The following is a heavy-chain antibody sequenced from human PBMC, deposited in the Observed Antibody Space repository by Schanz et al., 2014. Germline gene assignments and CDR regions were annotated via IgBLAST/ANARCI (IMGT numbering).Heavy chain of an antibody. CDR1: GDSISSTSYY. Sequence: QLQMQESGPGLVKPSETLSLTCSVSGDSISSTSYYWGWIRQPPGKGLEWIGSIYYSGSTYYNASLKSQSTISVAAPKTHFPLKLNSGTAADSAVYYCARLWGGWRIPDYWGQGTLVTVSS. J-gene: IGHJ4*02. CDR2: IYYSGST. CDR3: ARLWGGWRIPDY. D-gene: IGHD6-19*01. V-gene: IGHV4-39*01.